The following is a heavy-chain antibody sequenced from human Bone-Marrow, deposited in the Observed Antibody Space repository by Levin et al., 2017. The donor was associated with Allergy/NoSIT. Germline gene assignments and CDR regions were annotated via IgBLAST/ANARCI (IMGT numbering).Heavy chain of an antibody. Sequence: PGGSLRLSCAASGFPFSGYEMNWVRQTPGRGLEWLSYISVSGSTMHYADSVNGRFTISRDNTKNSLFLQMNSLRVEDTAVYYCVTSAWDSWGQGTLVTVSS. CDR1: GFPFSGYE. CDR3: VTSAWDS. V-gene: IGHV3-48*03. J-gene: IGHJ4*02. D-gene: IGHD6-19*01. CDR2: ISVSGSTM.